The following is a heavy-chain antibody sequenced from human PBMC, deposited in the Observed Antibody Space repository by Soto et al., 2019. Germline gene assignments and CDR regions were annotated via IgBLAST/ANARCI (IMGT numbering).Heavy chain of an antibody. D-gene: IGHD3-3*02. Sequence: PSETLSLTCTVSGCSISSSSYYWGWICQPPGKGLEWIGSIYYSGSTYYNPSLKSRVTISVDTSKNQFSLKLSSVTAADTAVYYCASPKIAFYNWFDPWGQGTLVTVS. CDR1: GCSISSSSYY. CDR2: IYYSGST. J-gene: IGHJ5*02. CDR3: ASPKIAFYNWFDP. V-gene: IGHV4-39*01.